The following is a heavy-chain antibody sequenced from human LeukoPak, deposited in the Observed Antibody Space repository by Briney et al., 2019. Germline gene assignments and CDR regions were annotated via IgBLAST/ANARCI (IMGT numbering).Heavy chain of an antibody. Sequence: ASVKVSCKASGYTFTGYYMHWVRQAPGQGLEWMGWINPNSGGTNYAQKFQGRVTMTRDTSISTAYMELSRLRSDDTAVYYCARAAHTYYYDSSGYHWGQGTLVTVSS. CDR1: GYTFTGYY. CDR2: INPNSGGT. V-gene: IGHV1-2*02. J-gene: IGHJ5*02. CDR3: ARAAHTYYYDSSGYH. D-gene: IGHD3-22*01.